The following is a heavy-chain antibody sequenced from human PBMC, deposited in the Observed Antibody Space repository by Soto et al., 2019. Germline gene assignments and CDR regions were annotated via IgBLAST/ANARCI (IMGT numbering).Heavy chain of an antibody. CDR1: GFTFSSYA. D-gene: IGHD6-13*01. Sequence: GGSLRLSCAASGFTFSSYAMSWVRQAPGKGLEWVSAISGSGGSTYYADSVKGRFTISRDNSKNTLYLQMNSLRAEDTAVYYCAKVCFSSSWTRDAFDIWGQGTMVTVSS. CDR2: ISGSGGST. J-gene: IGHJ3*02. V-gene: IGHV3-23*01. CDR3: AKVCFSSSWTRDAFDI.